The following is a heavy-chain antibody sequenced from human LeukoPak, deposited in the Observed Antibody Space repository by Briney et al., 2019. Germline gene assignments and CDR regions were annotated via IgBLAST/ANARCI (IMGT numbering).Heavy chain of an antibody. D-gene: IGHD4-17*01. V-gene: IGHV4-38-2*02. Sequence: QASETLSLTCTVSGYSISSGYYWGWIRQPPGQGLEWIGSIYHSGSTYCNPSLKSRLTISADTSKNQFSLRLSSVTAADTAVYYCAREGNYGDYPGSGWFDPWGQGTLVTVSS. CDR1: GYSISSGYY. J-gene: IGHJ5*02. CDR2: IYHSGST. CDR3: AREGNYGDYPGSGWFDP.